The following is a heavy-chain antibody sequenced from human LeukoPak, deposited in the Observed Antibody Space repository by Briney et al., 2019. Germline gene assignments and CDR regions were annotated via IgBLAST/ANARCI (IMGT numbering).Heavy chain of an antibody. D-gene: IGHD3-22*01. Sequence: GGSLRLSCAASGFTFSSYWMSWVRQAPGKGLEWVANIKQDGSEKYYVDSVKGRFTMSRDNAKNSLYLQMNSLRAEDTAVYYCARDAPHYYDSSGYPDYWGQGTLVTVSS. CDR2: IKQDGSEK. CDR3: ARDAPHYYDSSGYPDY. J-gene: IGHJ4*02. V-gene: IGHV3-7*01. CDR1: GFTFSSYW.